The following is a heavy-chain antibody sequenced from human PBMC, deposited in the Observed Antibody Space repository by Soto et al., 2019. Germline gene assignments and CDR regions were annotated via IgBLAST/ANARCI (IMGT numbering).Heavy chain of an antibody. CDR1: GFTFSEYG. CDR2: INAGDGET. Sequence: RLEQSGAEVKKPGASVRLSCKTSGFTFSEYGLHWVRQAPGQSFEWMGWINAGDGETKYSQVFQGRVTISSDTFTRTIYMDVTNLNIDDTAVYFCARVSNGDLGGYWGQGTLVTVSS. J-gene: IGHJ4*02. V-gene: IGHV1-3*03. CDR3: ARVSNGDLGGY. D-gene: IGHD4-17*01.